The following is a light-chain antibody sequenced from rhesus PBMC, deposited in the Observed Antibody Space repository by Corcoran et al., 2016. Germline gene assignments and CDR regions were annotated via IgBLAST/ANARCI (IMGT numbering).Light chain of an antibody. J-gene: IGKJ1*01. CDR3: QQYNNWRT. V-gene: IGKV3S9*01. Sequence: EIVMTQSPATLSLSPGERATLSCRASQSVSSYVAWSQQKPEQAPRVLIYGASSRATGIPDRFRGSGSGTDFTLIISSLEPEDVGVYYCQQYNNWRTFGQGTKVEIK. CDR1: QSVSSY. CDR2: GAS.